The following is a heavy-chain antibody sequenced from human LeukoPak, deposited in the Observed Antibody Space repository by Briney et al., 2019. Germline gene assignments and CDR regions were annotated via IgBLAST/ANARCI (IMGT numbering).Heavy chain of an antibody. D-gene: IGHD2-21*02. CDR2: IYYSWST. CDR1: GGSISSYY. V-gene: IGHV4-59*01. J-gene: IGHJ3*02. Sequence: SETLSLTCTVSGGSISSYYWSWIRQPPGRGLEWIGYIYYSWSTNYNPSLKSRVTISVDTSKNQFSLKLSSVTAADTAVYYCARADAGLLYAFDIWGQGTMVTVSP. CDR3: ARADAGLLYAFDI.